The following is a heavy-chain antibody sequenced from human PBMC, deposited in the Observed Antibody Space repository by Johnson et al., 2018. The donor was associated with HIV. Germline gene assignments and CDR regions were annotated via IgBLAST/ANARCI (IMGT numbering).Heavy chain of an antibody. CDR1: GFTFSNYG. J-gene: IGHJ3*02. CDR3: TTGQLGGASDI. D-gene: IGHD6-13*01. CDR2: TWFDGSNK. V-gene: IGHV3-33*01. Sequence: QVQLVESGGGVVQPGRSLRLSCAASGFTFSNYGMHWVRQAPGKGLEWVAVTWFDGSNKDYADSVKGRFTISRDDSKNTLYLQMNSLKIEDTAVYYCTTGQLGGASDIWGQGTMVTVSS.